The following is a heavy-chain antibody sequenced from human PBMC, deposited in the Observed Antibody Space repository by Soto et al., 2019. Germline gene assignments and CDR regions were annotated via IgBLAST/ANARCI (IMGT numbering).Heavy chain of an antibody. V-gene: IGHV3-7*01. Sequence: GGSLRLSCAASGFTFSSYLMSWVRQAPGKGLEWVANIKQDGSEKYYVDSVKGRFTISRDNAKNSLYLQMNSLRAEDTAVYYCARAISELGYCSSTSCYAAYYYYYMDVWGKGTTVTVSS. J-gene: IGHJ6*03. CDR1: GFTFSSYL. CDR3: ARAISELGYCSSTSCYAAYYYYYMDV. D-gene: IGHD2-2*01. CDR2: IKQDGSEK.